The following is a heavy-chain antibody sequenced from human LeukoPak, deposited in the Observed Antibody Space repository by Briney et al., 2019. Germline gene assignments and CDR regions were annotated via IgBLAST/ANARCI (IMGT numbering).Heavy chain of an antibody. CDR1: GGTFSSYA. V-gene: IGHV1-69*01. J-gene: IGHJ6*02. D-gene: IGHD1-26*01. Sequence: SVKVSCKASGGTFSSYAISWVQQAPGQGLEWMGGIIPIFGTANYAQKFQGRVTITADESTSTAYMELSSLRSEDTAVYYCARSIVGATPPYYYGMDVWGQGTTVTVSS. CDR2: IIPIFGTA. CDR3: ARSIVGATPPYYYGMDV.